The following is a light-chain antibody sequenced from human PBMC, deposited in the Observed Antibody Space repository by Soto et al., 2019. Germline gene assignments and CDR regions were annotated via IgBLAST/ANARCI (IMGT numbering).Light chain of an antibody. Sequence: VSGSVGDRVTITCRASQTISSWLAWYQQKPGKAPKLLIYKASTLKSGVPSRFSGSGSGTDFTLTISRLEPEDFAVYYCQQYGSSPRTFGQGTKVDIK. V-gene: IGKV1-5*03. J-gene: IGKJ1*01. CDR1: QTISSW. CDR2: KAS. CDR3: QQYGSSPRT.